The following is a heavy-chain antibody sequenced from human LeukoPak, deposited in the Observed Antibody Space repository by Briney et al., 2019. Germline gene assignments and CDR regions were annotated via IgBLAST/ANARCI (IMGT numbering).Heavy chain of an antibody. CDR1: GYSFTNYW. Sequence: GESLKISCKASGYSFTNYWIGWVRQMPGKGLEWMGIIYPGDSDIKYSPSFQGQVTISADKSINTAYLQWSSLRASDTAMYYCARQGTIVAGTLGTTFDYWGQGTLLTVSS. J-gene: IGHJ4*02. V-gene: IGHV5-51*01. CDR3: ARQGTIVAGTLGTTFDY. CDR2: IYPGDSDI. D-gene: IGHD5-12*01.